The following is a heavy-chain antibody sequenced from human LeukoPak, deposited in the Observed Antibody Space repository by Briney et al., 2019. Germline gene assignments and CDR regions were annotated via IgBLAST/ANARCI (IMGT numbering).Heavy chain of an antibody. CDR2: ISYDGSDK. CDR3: AKGLRIAVPGGDYFDY. J-gene: IGHJ4*02. Sequence: GGSLRLSCAASGFTFSSYGMHWVRQAPCKGLEWVAVISYDGSDKYCADSVKGRFTVSRDNSKNTLYLQMNSLGPEDTAVYYCAKGLRIAVPGGDYFDYWGQGTLVTVSS. D-gene: IGHD6-19*01. V-gene: IGHV3-30*18. CDR1: GFTFSSYG.